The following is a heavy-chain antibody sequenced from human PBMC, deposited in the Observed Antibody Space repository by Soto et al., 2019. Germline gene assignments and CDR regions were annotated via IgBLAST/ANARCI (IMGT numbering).Heavy chain of an antibody. Sequence: ASVKVSCKASGYTFTSYGISWVRQAPGQGLEWMGWISAYNGNTNYAQKLQGRVTMTTDTSTSTAYMELRSLRSDDTAVYYCASVPGVGDIVATIGPPYYYYYMDVWGKGTTVTVSS. V-gene: IGHV1-18*01. CDR2: ISAYNGNT. CDR1: GYTFTSYG. J-gene: IGHJ6*03. D-gene: IGHD5-12*01. CDR3: ASVPGVGDIVATIGPPYYYYYMDV.